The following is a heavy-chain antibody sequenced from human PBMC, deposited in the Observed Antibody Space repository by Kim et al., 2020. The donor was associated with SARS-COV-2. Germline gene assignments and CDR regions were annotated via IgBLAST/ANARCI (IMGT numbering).Heavy chain of an antibody. CDR1: GFTFDDYA. CDR2: ISWNSGSI. D-gene: IGHD2-21*01. J-gene: IGHJ6*02. V-gene: IGHV3-9*01. Sequence: GGSLRLSCAASGFTFDDYAMHWVRQAPGKGLEWVSGISWNSGSIGYADSVKGRFTISRDNAKNSLYLQMNSLRAEDTALYYCAKDMWWQNYYYYGMDVWGQGTTVTVSS. CDR3: AKDMWWQNYYYYGMDV.